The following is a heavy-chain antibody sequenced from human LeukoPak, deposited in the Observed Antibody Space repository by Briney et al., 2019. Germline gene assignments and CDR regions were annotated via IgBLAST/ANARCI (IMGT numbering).Heavy chain of an antibody. CDR2: IYSGRST. CDR3: AKGGYTWGGDSLLDY. V-gene: IGHV3-53*05. Sequence: GGSLRLSCAASGFTVSSNYMSWVRQAPGKGLEWVSVIYSGRSTYYADSVKGRFTISRDNSMNTLYLQMNSLRTEDTAVYYCAKGGYTWGGDSLLDYWGQGTLVTVSS. J-gene: IGHJ4*02. D-gene: IGHD5-18*01. CDR1: GFTVSSNY.